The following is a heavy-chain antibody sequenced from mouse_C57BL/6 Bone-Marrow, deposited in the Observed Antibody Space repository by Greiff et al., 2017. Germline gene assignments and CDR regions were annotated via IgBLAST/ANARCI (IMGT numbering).Heavy chain of an antibody. CDR1: GFNIKDDY. CDR2: IDPENGDT. Sequence: VQLQQSGAELVRPGASVKLSCTASGFNIKDDYMHWVKQRPEQGLEWIGWIDPENGDTEYASKFQGKATITADTSSNTAYLKLSSLTSEDTAVYYCTTEVWYLDYWGEGTALTVSS. CDR3: TTEVWYLDY. V-gene: IGHV14-4*01. J-gene: IGHJ2*01. D-gene: IGHD2-10*02.